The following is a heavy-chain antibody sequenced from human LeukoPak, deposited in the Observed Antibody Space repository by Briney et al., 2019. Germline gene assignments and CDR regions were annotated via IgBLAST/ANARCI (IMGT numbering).Heavy chain of an antibody. CDR2: IIPILGIA. CDR1: GGTFSSYA. D-gene: IGHD3-10*01. CDR3: ARARAPGRVRGLLSYFDY. V-gene: IGHV1-69*04. J-gene: IGHJ4*02. Sequence: GSSVKVSCKASGGTFSSYAISWVRQAPGQGLEWMGRIIPILGIANYAQKFQGRVTITADKSTSTAYMELSSLRSEDTAVYYCARARAPGRVRGLLSYFDYWGQGTLVTVSS.